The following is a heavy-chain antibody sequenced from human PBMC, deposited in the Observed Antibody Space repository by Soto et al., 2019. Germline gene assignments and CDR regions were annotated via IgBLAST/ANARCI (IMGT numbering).Heavy chain of an antibody. D-gene: IGHD7-27*01. J-gene: IGHJ6*02. Sequence: EVQLVESGGGLVQPGGSLRLSCVASGFSFGSYCLHWVRQAPGKGLEYLSAISNDGVHTYYANSVKDRFTISRDNSKDTLYLHMGSLRPEDMAVYYCASGHLPWDYHSYGMDVWGQGTTVTVSS. CDR3: ASGHLPWDYHSYGMDV. CDR1: GFSFGSYC. CDR2: ISNDGVHT. V-gene: IGHV3-64*01.